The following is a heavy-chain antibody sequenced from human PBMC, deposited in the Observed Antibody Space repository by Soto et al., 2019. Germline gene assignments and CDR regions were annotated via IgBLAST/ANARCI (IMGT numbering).Heavy chain of an antibody. V-gene: IGHV1-69*13. CDR3: ARDRDILTGTHYYYYGMDV. D-gene: IGHD3-9*01. CDR2: IIPIFGTA. J-gene: IGHJ6*02. Sequence: GASVKVSCKASGYTFTSYGISWVRQAPGQGLEWMGGIIPIFGTANYAQKFQGRVTITADESTSTAYMELSSLRSEDTAVYYCARDRDILTGTHYYYYGMDVWGQGTTVTVSS. CDR1: GYTFTSYG.